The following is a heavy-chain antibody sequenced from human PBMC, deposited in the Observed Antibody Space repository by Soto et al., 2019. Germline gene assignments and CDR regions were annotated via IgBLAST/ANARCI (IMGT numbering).Heavy chain of an antibody. CDR1: GYSFTSYW. D-gene: IGHD1-26*01. Sequence: GSSLKISCQGSGYSFTSYWIGWVRQMPGKGLEWMGIIYPGDSDTRYSPSFQGQATISADKSISTAYLQWSSLKASDTAMYYCARHQGGSYIPYGMDVWGQGTTVTVSS. CDR2: IYPGDSDT. J-gene: IGHJ6*02. V-gene: IGHV5-51*01. CDR3: ARHQGGSYIPYGMDV.